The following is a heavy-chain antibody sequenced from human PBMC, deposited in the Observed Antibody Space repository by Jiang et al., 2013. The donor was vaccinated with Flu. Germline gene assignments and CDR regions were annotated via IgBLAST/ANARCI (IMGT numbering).Heavy chain of an antibody. Sequence: GAEVKKPGESLKISCQGSGYAFTHYWVAWVRRVPGKGLEWMGVIYPGDSETRYNPSFRGQVTLSVDKSITTAYLEWSSLKASDTAMYYCARRADGMDVWGQGTTVTVSS. CDR1: GYAFTHYW. CDR3: ARRADGMDV. J-gene: IGHJ6*02. CDR2: IYPGDSET. V-gene: IGHV5-51*01.